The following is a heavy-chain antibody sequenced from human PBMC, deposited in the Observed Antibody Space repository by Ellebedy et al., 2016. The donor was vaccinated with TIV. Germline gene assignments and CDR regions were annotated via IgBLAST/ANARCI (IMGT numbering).Heavy chain of an antibody. J-gene: IGHJ6*02. CDR3: VRDGAYGDYSPGYYGMDV. D-gene: IGHD3-22*01. V-gene: IGHV3-7*03. CDR2: INQDGSRI. CDR1: GFTFNSYW. Sequence: GGSLRLSCAASGFTFNSYWMSWVLQAPGKGLEWVANINQDGSRIHYVDSVKGRFTISRDNAKNSVYLRVNTLRVEDTAVYHCVRDGAYGDYSPGYYGMDVWGQGTTVTVSS.